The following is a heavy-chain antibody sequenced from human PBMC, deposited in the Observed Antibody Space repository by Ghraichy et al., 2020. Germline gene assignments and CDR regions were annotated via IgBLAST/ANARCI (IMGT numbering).Heavy chain of an antibody. V-gene: IGHV3-48*03. CDR3: ARRDYDILTGYPGAFDI. J-gene: IGHJ3*02. CDR2: ISSSGSTI. D-gene: IGHD3-9*01. Sequence: GESLNISCAASGFTFSSYEMNWVRQAPGKGLEWVSYISSSGSTIYYADSVKGRFTISRDNAKNSLYLQMNSLRAEDTAVYYCARRDYDILTGYPGAFDIWGQGTMVTVSS. CDR1: GFTFSSYE.